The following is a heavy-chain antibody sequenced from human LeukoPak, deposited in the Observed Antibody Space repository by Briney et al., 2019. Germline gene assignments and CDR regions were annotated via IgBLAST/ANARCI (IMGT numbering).Heavy chain of an antibody. CDR1: GGSISSGSYY. CDR3: ARDYYYYGSGSYEGNYYYYYYMDV. CDR2: IYTSGST. V-gene: IGHV4-61*02. D-gene: IGHD3-10*01. Sequence: PSQTLSLTCTVSGGSISSGSYYWSWIRQPAGMGLEWIGRIYTSGSTNYNPSLKSRVTISVDTSKNQFSLKLSSVTAADTAVYYCARDYYYYGSGSYEGNYYYYYYMDVWGKGTTVTVSS. J-gene: IGHJ6*03.